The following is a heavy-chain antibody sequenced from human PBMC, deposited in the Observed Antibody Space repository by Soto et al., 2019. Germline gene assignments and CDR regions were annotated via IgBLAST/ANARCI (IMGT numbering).Heavy chain of an antibody. CDR1: VGSISSGGYY. CDR2: IYYSGST. Sequence: PSETLSLTCTVSVGSISSGGYYWSWIRQHPGKGLEWIVYIYYSGSTYYNPSLKSRVTISVDTSKNQFSLKLSSVTAADTAVYYCARVGAEIFGVVPRYYYYGMDVWGQGTTVTVSS. CDR3: ARVGAEIFGVVPRYYYYGMDV. J-gene: IGHJ6*02. D-gene: IGHD3-3*01. V-gene: IGHV4-31*03.